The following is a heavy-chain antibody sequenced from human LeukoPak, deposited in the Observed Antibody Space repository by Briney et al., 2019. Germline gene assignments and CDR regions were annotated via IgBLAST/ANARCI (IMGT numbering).Heavy chain of an antibody. V-gene: IGHV1-18*01. CDR3: ARDDYYDSSGYYPFDY. CDR2: ISAYNGNT. D-gene: IGHD3-22*01. Sequence: ASVKVSCKASGYTFTSYGISWVRQAPGQGLEWMRWISAYNGNTNYAQKLQGRVTMTTDTSTSTAYMELRSLRSDDTAVYYCARDDYYDSSGYYPFDYWGQGTLVTVSS. J-gene: IGHJ4*02. CDR1: GYTFTSYG.